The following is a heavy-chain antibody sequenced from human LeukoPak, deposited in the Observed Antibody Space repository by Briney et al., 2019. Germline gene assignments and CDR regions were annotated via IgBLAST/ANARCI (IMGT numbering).Heavy chain of an antibody. V-gene: IGHV3-23*01. CDR1: GFNFRGAA. Sequence: PGGSLTLSCAASGFNFRGAAMTWVRQAPGKGLEWVSLIASNGENSYYAEAVKGRFSISRDNSKNMLSLQMTSLKVEDTARYYCVKDIQLSTWGRGTVVTVPS. J-gene: IGHJ3*01. CDR2: IASNGENS. D-gene: IGHD5-24*01. CDR3: VKDIQLST.